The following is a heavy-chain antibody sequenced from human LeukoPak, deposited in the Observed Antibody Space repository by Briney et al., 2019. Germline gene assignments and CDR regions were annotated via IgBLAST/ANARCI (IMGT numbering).Heavy chain of an antibody. V-gene: IGHV1-18*01. CDR3: ARDPDYYGSGSYYKPTYFDY. CDR2: ISAYNGNT. D-gene: IGHD3-10*01. J-gene: IGHJ4*02. Sequence: ASVKVSCKASGYTFTSYGISWVRQAPGQGLEWMGWISAYNGNTNYAQKLQGRVTMTTDTSTSTAYMELRSLRSDDTAVYYCARDPDYYGSGSYYKPTYFDYWGQGILVTVSS. CDR1: GYTFTSYG.